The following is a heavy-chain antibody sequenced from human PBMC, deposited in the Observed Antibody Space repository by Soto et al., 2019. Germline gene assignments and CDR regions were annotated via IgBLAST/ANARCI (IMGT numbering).Heavy chain of an antibody. V-gene: IGHV3-23*01. J-gene: IGHJ4*02. CDR1: GFTFSLYG. CDR2: ITSAGGST. D-gene: IGHD1-26*01. CDR3: AKERAFSGADPFDS. Sequence: EVQLLESGGGLVQPGGSLRLSCAASGFTFSLYGMGWVRQAPGKGLEWVSGITSAGGSTYYADSVKGRFTISRDNPKQTLYLQMNSLRAEDTAVYYCAKERAFSGADPFDSWGQGKLVTVSS.